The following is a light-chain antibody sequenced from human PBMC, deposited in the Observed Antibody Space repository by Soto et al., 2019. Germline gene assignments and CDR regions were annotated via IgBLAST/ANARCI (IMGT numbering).Light chain of an antibody. CDR3: QQYSNWPT. CDR1: QSVTSY. V-gene: IGKV3-11*01. CDR2: DAS. Sequence: EIVLTQSPATHSLSPGEIATLSCRASQSVTSYLAWYQQRPGQAPRLLIYDASRRATGIQARFSGSGSGAEFTLTIRSLQSEDSALYYCQQYSNWPTFGQGTRLEIK. J-gene: IGKJ5*01.